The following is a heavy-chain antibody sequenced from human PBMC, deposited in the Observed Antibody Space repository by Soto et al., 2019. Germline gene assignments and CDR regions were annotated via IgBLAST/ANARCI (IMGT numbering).Heavy chain of an antibody. CDR3: ARAKITGLFDY. J-gene: IGHJ4*02. CDR2: INQSEST. V-gene: IGHV4-34*01. D-gene: IGHD2-8*02. Sequence: QVQLQQWGAGLLKPSETLSLTCAVYGGSFSGYYWTWIRHPPGRGREWIGEINQSESTNSNPSLKXXVTISVDTSKNQFSLKLTSVTAAGTAVYYCARAKITGLFDYWGQGTLVTVSS. CDR1: GGSFSGYY.